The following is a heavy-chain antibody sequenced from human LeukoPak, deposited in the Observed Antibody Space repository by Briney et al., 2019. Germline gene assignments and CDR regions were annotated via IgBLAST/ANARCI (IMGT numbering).Heavy chain of an antibody. Sequence: SEPLSLPCTVSGSSIISGYYWGWIRQPPGKGLEWLGSIYHSGSTNYNPSLKSRVTISVDTSKNQFSLKLSSVTAADTAVYYCAREQWQMPYYYYYYYMDVWGKGTTVTVSS. V-gene: IGHV4-38-2*02. D-gene: IGHD6-19*01. CDR3: AREQWQMPYYYYYYYMDV. CDR2: IYHSGST. J-gene: IGHJ6*03. CDR1: GSSIISGYY.